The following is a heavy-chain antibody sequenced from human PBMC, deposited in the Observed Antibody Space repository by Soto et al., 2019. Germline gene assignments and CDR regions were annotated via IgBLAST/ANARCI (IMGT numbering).Heavy chain of an antibody. CDR3: ARDPGIYCSSTSCYFHYYYYMDV. J-gene: IGHJ6*03. Sequence: AVGPNRLSSAASGVTFSSYGMRWVSQDPGKGLEWVAVIWYDGSNKYYADSVKGRFTISRDNSKNTLYLQMNSLRAEDTAVYYCARDPGIYCSSTSCYFHYYYYMDVWGKGTTVTVSS. D-gene: IGHD2-2*01. V-gene: IGHV3-33*01. CDR1: GVTFSSYG. CDR2: IWYDGSNK.